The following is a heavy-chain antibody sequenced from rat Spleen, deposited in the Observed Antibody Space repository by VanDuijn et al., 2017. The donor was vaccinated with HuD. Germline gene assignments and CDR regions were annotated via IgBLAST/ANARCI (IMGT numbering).Heavy chain of an antibody. CDR2: ISYEGSST. CDR3: AREDWETRFDY. V-gene: IGHV5-22*01. CDR1: GFTFSDYY. J-gene: IGHJ2*01. D-gene: IGHD5-1*01. Sequence: EVQLVESGGGLVQPGRSLKLSCAASGFTFSDYYMAWVRQAPKKGLEWVASISYEGSSTYYGDYVKGRFTISRDNAKNTLYLQMDSLRSEDTATYYCAREDWETRFDYWGQGVMVTVSS.